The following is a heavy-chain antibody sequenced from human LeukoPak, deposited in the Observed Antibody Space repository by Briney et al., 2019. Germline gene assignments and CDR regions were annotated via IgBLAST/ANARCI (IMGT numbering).Heavy chain of an antibody. V-gene: IGHV4-4*02. CDR1: GGSISSSNW. J-gene: IGHJ4*02. CDR3: ASGGYSYYYFDY. D-gene: IGHD4-11*01. Sequence: SGTLSLTCAVSGGSISSSNWWSWVRQPPGKGLEWIGYIYYSGSTNYNPSLKSRVTISVDTSKNQFSLKLSSVTAADTAVYYCASGGYSYYYFDYWGQGTLVTVSS. CDR2: IYYSGST.